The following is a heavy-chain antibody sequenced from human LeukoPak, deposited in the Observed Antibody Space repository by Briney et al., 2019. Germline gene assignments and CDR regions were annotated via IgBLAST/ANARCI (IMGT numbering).Heavy chain of an antibody. V-gene: IGHV4-59*01. CDR1: GGSISSYY. CDR3: ARGLWFGELLSGWFDP. D-gene: IGHD3-10*01. Sequence: SETLSLTCTLSGGSISSYYWSWIRQPPGKGLEWIGYIYYSGSTNYNPSLKSRVTISVDTSKNQFSLKLSSVTAADTAVYYCARGLWFGELLSGWFDPWGQGTLVTVSS. J-gene: IGHJ5*02. CDR2: IYYSGST.